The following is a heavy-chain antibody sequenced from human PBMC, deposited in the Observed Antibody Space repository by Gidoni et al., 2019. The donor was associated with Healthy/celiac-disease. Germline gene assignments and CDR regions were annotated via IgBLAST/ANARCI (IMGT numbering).Heavy chain of an antibody. Sequence: EVQLVESGGGMVKPGGSLRPSCAASGFTFRIYTMNWVRQAPGKGLEWVSSISSTSSYIYYADSMKGRFTISRDNAKNSLYLQMNSLRAEDTAVYYCSRDYYGDYYFDYWGQGTLVTVSS. CDR3: SRDYYGDYYFDY. CDR2: ISSTSSYI. V-gene: IGHV3-21*01. J-gene: IGHJ4*02. D-gene: IGHD4-17*01. CDR1: GFTFRIYT.